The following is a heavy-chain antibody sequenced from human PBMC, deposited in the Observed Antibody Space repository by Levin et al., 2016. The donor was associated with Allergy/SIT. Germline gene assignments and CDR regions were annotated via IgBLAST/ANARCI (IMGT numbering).Heavy chain of an antibody. CDR3: ARGEEQQLPQIQFDY. J-gene: IGHJ4*02. D-gene: IGHD6-13*01. CDR1: GGSISSSSYY. V-gene: IGHV4-39*07. Sequence: SETLSLTCTVSGGSISSSSYYWGWIRQPPGKGLEWIGSIYYSGSTYYNPSLKSRVTISVDKSKNQFSLKLSSVTAADTAVYYCARGEEQQLPQIQFDYWGQGTLVTVSS. CDR2: IYYSGST.